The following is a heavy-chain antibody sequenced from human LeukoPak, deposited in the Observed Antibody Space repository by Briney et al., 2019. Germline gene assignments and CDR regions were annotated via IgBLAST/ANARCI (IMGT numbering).Heavy chain of an antibody. J-gene: IGHJ2*01. V-gene: IGHV3-21*01. CDR2: ISSSSSYI. CDR3: ARDLPDYYDSSGYYDRSWYFDL. D-gene: IGHD3-22*01. Sequence: GGSLRLSCAASGFTFSSYSMNWVRQAPGKGLEWVSSISSSSSYIYYADSVKGRFTISRDNAKNSLYLQMNSLRAEDTAVYYCARDLPDYYDSSGYYDRSWYFDLWGRGTLVTVSS. CDR1: GFTFSSYS.